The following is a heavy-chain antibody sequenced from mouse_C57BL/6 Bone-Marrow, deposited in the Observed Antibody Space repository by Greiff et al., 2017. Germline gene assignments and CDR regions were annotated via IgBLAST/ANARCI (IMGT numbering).Heavy chain of an antibody. CDR1: GFSLNTFDMS. CDR2: IWWDDDK. D-gene: IGHD1-1*01. CDR3: ARGYYCSSSWFAY. V-gene: IGHV8-8*01. J-gene: IGHJ3*01. Sequence: QVTLKVSGPGILQPSQTLSLTCSFSGFSLNTFDMSVGRTRQPPGNGLVWLVHIWWDDDKYYNPALKSRLTISKDTSKNLVFLKIANVDTADTATYYCARGYYCSSSWFAYWGQGTLVTVSA.